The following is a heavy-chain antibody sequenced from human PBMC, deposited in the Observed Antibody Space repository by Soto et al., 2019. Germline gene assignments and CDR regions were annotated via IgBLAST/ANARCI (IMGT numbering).Heavy chain of an antibody. CDR3: AKVVGPKYYYYGMDV. CDR2: ISWDGGST. V-gene: IGHV3-43*01. CDR1: GFTFDDYT. J-gene: IGHJ6*02. D-gene: IGHD1-26*01. Sequence: PVGSLRRSCAASGFTFDDYTMHWVRQAPGKGLEWVSLISWDGGSTYYADSVKGRFTISRDNSKNSLYLQMNSLRTEDTALYYCAKVVGPKYYYYGMDVWGQGTTVTVSS.